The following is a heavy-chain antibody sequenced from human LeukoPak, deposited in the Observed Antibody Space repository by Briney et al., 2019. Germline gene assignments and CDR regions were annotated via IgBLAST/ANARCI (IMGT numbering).Heavy chain of an antibody. CDR2: IGTAGDT. V-gene: IGHV3-13*01. Sequence: GGSLRLSCAASGFTFSSYDMHWVRQATGKGLEWVSAIGTAGDTYYPGSVKGRFTISRENAKNSLYLQMNSLRAEDTAVYYCARALSDFWSGYYTPLYYFDYWGQGTLVTDSS. D-gene: IGHD3-3*01. CDR1: GFTFSSYD. J-gene: IGHJ4*02. CDR3: ARALSDFWSGYYTPLYYFDY.